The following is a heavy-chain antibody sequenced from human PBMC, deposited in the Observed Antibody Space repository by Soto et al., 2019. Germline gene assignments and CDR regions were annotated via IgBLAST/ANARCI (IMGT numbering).Heavy chain of an antibody. V-gene: IGHV4-30-4*01. J-gene: IGHJ4*02. CDR2: IYYSGST. CDR1: GGSISSGDYY. D-gene: IGHD2-21*02. CDR3: AQQYCGGDCYSNFDY. Sequence: SETLSLTCTVSGGSISSGDYYWSWIRQPPGKGLEWIWYIYYSGSTYYNPSLKSRVTISVDTSKNQFSLKLSSVTAADTAVYYCAQQYCGGDCYSNFDYWGQGTLVTVSS.